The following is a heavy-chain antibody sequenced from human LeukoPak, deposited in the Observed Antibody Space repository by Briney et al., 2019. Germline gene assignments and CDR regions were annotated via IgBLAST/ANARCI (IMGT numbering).Heavy chain of an antibody. CDR2: ISGSGGST. J-gene: IGHJ4*02. D-gene: IGHD6-13*01. V-gene: IGHV3-23*01. CDR1: GFAFSSYA. CDR3: AKPYSGIAAAFDC. Sequence: PGGSLRLSCAASGFAFSSYAMSWVRQAPGKGLEWVSAISGSGGSTYYADSVKGRFTISRDNSKNTLYLQMNSLRADDTAGYYCAKPYSGIAAAFDCWGQGTLVTVSS.